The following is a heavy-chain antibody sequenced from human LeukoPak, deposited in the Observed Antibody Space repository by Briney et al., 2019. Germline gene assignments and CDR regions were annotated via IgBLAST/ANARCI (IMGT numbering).Heavy chain of an antibody. CDR1: GYTFTGYY. V-gene: IGHV1-18*04. J-gene: IGHJ4*02. CDR2: ISAYNGNT. D-gene: IGHD5-18*01. Sequence: ASVKVSCKASGYTFTGYYMHWVRQAPGQGLEWMGWISAYNGNTNYAQKLQGRVTMTTDTSTSTAYMELRSLRSDDTAVYYCARAESGYSYGYYYYFDYWGQGTLVTVSS. CDR3: ARAESGYSYGYYYYFDY.